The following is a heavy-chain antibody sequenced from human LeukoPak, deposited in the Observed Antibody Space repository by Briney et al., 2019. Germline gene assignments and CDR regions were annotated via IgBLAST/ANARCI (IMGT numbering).Heavy chain of an antibody. CDR3: VYYDSSGYYYGRLRY. V-gene: IGHV3-23*01. CDR1: GFTFSSYG. D-gene: IGHD3-22*01. J-gene: IGHJ4*02. Sequence: GRSLRLSCAASGFTFSSYGMHWVRQAPGKGPEWVSAIGADGANTYYADSVKGRLTIFRDNSKSTVYLQLNSLRAKDTAVYYCVYYDSSGYYYGRLRYWGQGTLVTVSS. CDR2: IGADGANT.